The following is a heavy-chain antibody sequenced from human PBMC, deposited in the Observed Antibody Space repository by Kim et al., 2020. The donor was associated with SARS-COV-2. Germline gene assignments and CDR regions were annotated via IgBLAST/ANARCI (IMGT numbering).Heavy chain of an antibody. Sequence: TEYSQKFQGRVLITRDTSASTAYMELSSLRSEDTAVYYCARERMGATFDYWGQGTLVTVS. V-gene: IGHV1-3*01. CDR2: T. J-gene: IGHJ4*02. D-gene: IGHD1-26*01. CDR3: ARERMGATFDY.